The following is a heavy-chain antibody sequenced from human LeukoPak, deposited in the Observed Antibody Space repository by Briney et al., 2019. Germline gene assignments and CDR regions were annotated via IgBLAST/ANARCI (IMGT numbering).Heavy chain of an antibody. J-gene: IGHJ4*02. CDR1: GYTFTANY. CDR2: INANSGVT. V-gene: IGHV1-2*02. CDR3: ARAGPYYYDSSGVPPNFGY. Sequence: GASVKLSCKASGYTFTANYLHWVRQTPGQGLEWLGWINANSGVTNYAQKFQGRVTMTKDTSISTAYMELSRLRSDDTTVYYCARAGPYYYDSSGVPPNFGYWGQGSLVTVSS. D-gene: IGHD3-22*01.